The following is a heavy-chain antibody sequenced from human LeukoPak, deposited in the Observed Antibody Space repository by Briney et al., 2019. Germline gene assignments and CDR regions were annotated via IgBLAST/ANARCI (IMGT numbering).Heavy chain of an antibody. V-gene: IGHV4-34*01. CDR2: INHSGST. CDR1: GGSISSYY. Sequence: SETLSLTCTVSGGSISSYYWSWIRQPPGKGLEWIGEINHSGSTNYNPSLKSRVTISVDTSKNQFSLKLSSVTAADTAVYYCARGGRMAYFDYWGQGTLVTVSS. CDR3: ARGGRMAYFDY. J-gene: IGHJ4*02. D-gene: IGHD2-8*01.